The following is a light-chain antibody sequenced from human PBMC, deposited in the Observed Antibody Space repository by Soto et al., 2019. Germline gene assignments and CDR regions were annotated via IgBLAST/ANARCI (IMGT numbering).Light chain of an antibody. CDR3: SSYAGSNNFVV. J-gene: IGLJ2*01. CDR1: SSDVGGYNY. V-gene: IGLV2-8*01. Sequence: SVLTQPPSASGSPGQSVTISCTGTSSDVGGYNYASWYQQHPGKAPKLMIYEVSKRPSGVPDRFSGSKSGNTASLTVSGLQAEDEADYYCSSYAGSNNFVVFGGGTKVTVL. CDR2: EVS.